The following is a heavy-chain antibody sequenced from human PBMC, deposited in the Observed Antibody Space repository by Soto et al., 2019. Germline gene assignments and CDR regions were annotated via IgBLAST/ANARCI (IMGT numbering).Heavy chain of an antibody. D-gene: IGHD3-22*01. CDR1: EGTFSSYT. V-gene: IGHV1-69*04. J-gene: IGHJ1*01. CDR3: ARDQAGAYYYDSSGPAEYFQH. Sequence: SVTVSCQASEGTFSSYTIIWVRQAPGQGLEWMGRIIPILGIANYAQKFQGRVTITADKSTSTAYMELSSLRSEDTAVYYCARDQAGAYYYDSSGPAEYFQHWGQGTLVTVSS. CDR2: IIPILGIA.